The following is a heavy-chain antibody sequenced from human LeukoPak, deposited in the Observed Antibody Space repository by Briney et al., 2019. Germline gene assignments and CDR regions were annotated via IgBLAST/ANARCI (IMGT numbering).Heavy chain of an antibody. D-gene: IGHD5-12*01. J-gene: IGHJ4*02. V-gene: IGHV4-59*11. CDR3: ARGSYSGYAYFDY. CDR1: GGSISSHY. Sequence: PSETLSLTCTVSGGSISSHYWSWIRQPPGKGLEWIGYIYYSGSTNYNPSLKSRVPISVDTSKNQFSLKLSSVTAADTAVYYCARGSYSGYAYFDYWGQGTLVTVSS. CDR2: IYYSGST.